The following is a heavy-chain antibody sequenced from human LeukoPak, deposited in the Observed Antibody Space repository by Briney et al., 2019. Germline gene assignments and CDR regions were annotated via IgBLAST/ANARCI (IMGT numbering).Heavy chain of an antibody. D-gene: IGHD3-10*01. Sequence: GGSLRLSCAASGFNVSSNYMSWVRQAPGKGLEWVSVIYSGGSTYYADSVKGRFTISRDNSKNTLYLQMNSLRAEDTAVYYCARETVRGVFDYWGQGTLVTVSS. CDR3: ARETVRGVFDY. CDR1: GFNVSSNY. J-gene: IGHJ4*02. V-gene: IGHV3-53*01. CDR2: IYSGGST.